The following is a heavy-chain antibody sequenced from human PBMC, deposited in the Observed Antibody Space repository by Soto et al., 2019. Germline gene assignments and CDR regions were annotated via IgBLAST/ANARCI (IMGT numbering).Heavy chain of an antibody. D-gene: IGHD6-19*01. J-gene: IGHJ4*02. CDR2: IYYSGST. Sequence: QVQLQESGPGLVKPSETLSLTCTVSGGSISSYYWSWIRQPPGKGLEWIGYIYYSGSTNYNPSLKSRVTISVDTSKNQFSLKLSSVTAADTAVYYCARATEIAVGPLTQTDYFDYWGQGTLVTVSS. CDR1: GGSISSYY. V-gene: IGHV4-59*01. CDR3: ARATEIAVGPLTQTDYFDY.